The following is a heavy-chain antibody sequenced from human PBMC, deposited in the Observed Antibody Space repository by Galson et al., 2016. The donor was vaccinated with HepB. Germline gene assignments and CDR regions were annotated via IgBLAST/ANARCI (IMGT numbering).Heavy chain of an antibody. CDR1: GFSLATSGMC. J-gene: IGHJ6*02. CDR3: ARTPKVRQSNGWGYWYGRDV. CDR2: IDWEGDK. D-gene: IGHD3-10*01. Sequence: PALVKPTQSLTPTCTFSGFSLATSGMCVSWIRQPPGKAPEWLALIDWEGDKYYTTSLRTRLTISKDTSRNHVVLTMTNMDPLDTATYYCARTPKVRQSNGWGYWYGRDVWGQGTTVIVS. V-gene: IGHV2-70*01.